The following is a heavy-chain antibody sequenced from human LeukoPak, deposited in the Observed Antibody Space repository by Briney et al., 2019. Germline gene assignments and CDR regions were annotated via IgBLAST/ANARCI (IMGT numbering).Heavy chain of an antibody. CDR2: TYYRSKWYH. V-gene: IGHV6-1*01. D-gene: IGHD5-24*01. J-gene: IGHJ4*02. CDR1: GDSVSSNNAA. Sequence: SQTLSLTCAISGDSVSSNNAAWVWIRQSPSRGLEWLGRTYYRSKWYHDYAVSVKSRITINPDTSKNQFSLQLNSVTPEDTAVYYCARGVDGYNSDFDYWGQGTLITVSS. CDR3: ARGVDGYNSDFDY.